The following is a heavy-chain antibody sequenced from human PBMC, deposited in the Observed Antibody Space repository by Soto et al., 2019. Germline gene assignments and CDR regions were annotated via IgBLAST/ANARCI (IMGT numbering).Heavy chain of an antibody. V-gene: IGHV1-8*01. J-gene: IGHJ3*02. CDR2: MNPNSGNT. CDR3: ARGSDYGDGAAFDI. D-gene: IGHD4-17*01. CDR1: GYTFTSYD. Sequence: ASVKVCCTASGYTFTSYDSNWVRQAPGQGLEWMGWMNPNSGNTGYAQKFQGRVTMTRNTSISTAYMELSSLRSEDTAVYYCARGSDYGDGAAFDIWGQGTMVTVSS.